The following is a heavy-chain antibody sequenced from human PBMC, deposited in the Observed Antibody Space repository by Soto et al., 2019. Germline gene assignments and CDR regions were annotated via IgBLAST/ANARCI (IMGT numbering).Heavy chain of an antibody. V-gene: IGHV1-69*08. CDR2: IIPILGIA. CDR1: GGTFSSYT. J-gene: IGHJ6*03. Sequence: QVQLVQSGAEVKKPGSSVKVSCKASGGTFSSYTISWVRQAPGQGLEWMGRIIPILGIANYAQKFQGRVTITADKSTSTAYMELSSLRSEDTAVYYCARDMVRGDYYYYYMDVWGKGITVTVSS. D-gene: IGHD3-10*01. CDR3: ARDMVRGDYYYYYMDV.